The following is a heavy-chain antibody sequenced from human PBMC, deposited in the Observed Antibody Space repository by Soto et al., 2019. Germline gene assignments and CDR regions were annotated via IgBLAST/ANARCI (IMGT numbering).Heavy chain of an antibody. CDR1: GYPFTSYG. Sequence: QGQLVQSGAEVKKPGASVKVSCKTSGYPFTSYGINWVRQAPGQGPAWMGWISAYNGKTSYTQKFKGRVTMTTDTSTSTAYMEMRSLRSDDTAVYYCARDRLIAVTGLLHYWGQGTLVTVSS. V-gene: IGHV1-18*01. D-gene: IGHD6-19*01. J-gene: IGHJ4*02. CDR3: ARDRLIAVTGLLHY. CDR2: ISAYNGKT.